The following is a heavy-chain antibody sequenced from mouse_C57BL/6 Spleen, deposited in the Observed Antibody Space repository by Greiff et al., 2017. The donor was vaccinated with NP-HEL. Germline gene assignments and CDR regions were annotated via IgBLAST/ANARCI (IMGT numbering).Heavy chain of an antibody. CDR3: ARHERGPDYDEGGYAMDY. V-gene: IGHV1-62-2*01. D-gene: IGHD2-4*01. Sequence: VQLKESGAELVKPGASVKLSCKASGYTFTEYTIHWVKQRSGQGLEWIGWFYPGSGSIKYNEKFKDKATLTADKSSSTVYMELSRLTSEDSAVYFCARHERGPDYDEGGYAMDYWGQGTSVTVSS. CDR2: FYPGSGSI. J-gene: IGHJ4*01. CDR1: GYTFTEYT.